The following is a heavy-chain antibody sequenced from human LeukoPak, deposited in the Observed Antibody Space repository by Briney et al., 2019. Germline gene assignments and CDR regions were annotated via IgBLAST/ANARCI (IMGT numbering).Heavy chain of an antibody. CDR1: GGTFSSYA. J-gene: IGHJ4*02. D-gene: IGHD6-13*01. CDR2: ISAYNGNT. CDR3: ARDPRKYSSSWYINFDY. V-gene: IGHV1-18*01. Sequence: ASVKVSCKASGGTFSSYAISWVRQAPGQGLEWMGWISAYNGNTNYAQKLQGRVTMTTDTSTSTAYMELRSLRSDDTAVYYCARDPRKYSSSWYINFDYWGQGTLVTVSS.